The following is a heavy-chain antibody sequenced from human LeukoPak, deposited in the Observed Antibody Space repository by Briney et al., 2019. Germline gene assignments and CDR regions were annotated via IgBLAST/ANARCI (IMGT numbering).Heavy chain of an antibody. V-gene: IGHV4-59*12. Sequence: SETLSLTCTVSGGSISTYYWSWIRQPPGKGLEWIGYIYYRGSANYNPSLKSRVTMSVDTSKNQFSLILSSVTAADTAVYYCARMSRSLENFYYYMGVWGKGTTVTVSS. CDR2: IYYRGSA. CDR3: ARMSRSLENFYYYMGV. CDR1: GGSISTYY. J-gene: IGHJ6*03. D-gene: IGHD1-1*01.